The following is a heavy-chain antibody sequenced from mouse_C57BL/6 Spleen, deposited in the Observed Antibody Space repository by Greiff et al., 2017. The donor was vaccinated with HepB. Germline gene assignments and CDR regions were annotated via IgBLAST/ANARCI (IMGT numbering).Heavy chain of an antibody. CDR2: ISGGGGNT. V-gene: IGHV5-9*01. Sequence: EVMLVESGGGLVKPGGSLKLSCAASGFTFSSYTMSWVRQTPEKRLEWVATISGGGGNTYYPDSVKGRFTISRDNAKNTLYLQMSSLGSEDTALYYCARHYYFDYWGQGTTLTVSS. CDR1: GFTFSSYT. J-gene: IGHJ2*01. CDR3: ARHYYFDY.